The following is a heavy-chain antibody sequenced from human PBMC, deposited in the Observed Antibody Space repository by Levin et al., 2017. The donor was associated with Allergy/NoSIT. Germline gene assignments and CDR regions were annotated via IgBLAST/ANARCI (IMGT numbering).Heavy chain of an antibody. V-gene: IGHV1-2*02. J-gene: IGHJ3*02. Sequence: ASVKVSCKASGYTFTGYYMHWVRQAPGQGLEWMGWINPNSGGTNYAQKFQGRVTMTRDTSISTAYMELSRLRSDDTAVYYCARVNYDFWSGNSHDAFDIWGQGTMVTVSS. CDR1: GYTFTGYY. CDR3: ARVNYDFWSGNSHDAFDI. D-gene: IGHD3-3*01. CDR2: INPNSGGT.